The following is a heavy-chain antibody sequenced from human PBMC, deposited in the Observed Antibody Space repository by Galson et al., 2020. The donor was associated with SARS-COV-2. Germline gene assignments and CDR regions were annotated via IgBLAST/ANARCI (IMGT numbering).Heavy chain of an antibody. CDR3: ARVDGDYYFDY. V-gene: IGHV4-31*03. D-gene: IGHD4-17*01. J-gene: IGHJ4*02. Sequence: SEPLSLTCTVSGGSISSGGYYWSWIRQHPGKGLEWIRYIYYSGSTYYNPSLRSRVTISKDTSKNQFSLNLSSVSAADTAVYYCARVDGDYYFDYWGQGTLVTVSS. CDR2: IYYSGST. CDR1: GGSISSGGYY.